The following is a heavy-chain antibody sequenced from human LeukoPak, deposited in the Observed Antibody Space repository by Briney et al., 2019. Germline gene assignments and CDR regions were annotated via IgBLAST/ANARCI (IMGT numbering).Heavy chain of an antibody. CDR3: ARADYDILTGYYIQFDY. Sequence: SVKVSCKASGGTFSSYAISWARQAPGQGLEWMGRIIPILGIANYAQKFQGRVTITADKSTSTAYMELSSLRSEDTAVYYCARADYDILTGYYIQFDYWGQGTLVTVSS. CDR1: GGTFSSYA. V-gene: IGHV1-69*04. CDR2: IIPILGIA. J-gene: IGHJ4*02. D-gene: IGHD3-9*01.